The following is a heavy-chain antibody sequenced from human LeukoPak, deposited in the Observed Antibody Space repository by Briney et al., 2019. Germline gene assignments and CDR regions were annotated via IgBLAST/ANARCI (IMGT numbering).Heavy chain of an antibody. CDR2: IHYSGSI. D-gene: IGHD2-21*01. CDR1: GGSISTYY. V-gene: IGHV4-59*01. CDR3: ARARKGGDDHFDY. J-gene: IGHJ4*02. Sequence: SETLSLTCTVSGGSISTYYWSWIRQPPGKGLEWIRYIHYSGSINYNPSLKSRVTMSIDTSKNQFSLNLTSVTAGDTAVYYCARARKGGDDHFDYWGQGTLVTVSS.